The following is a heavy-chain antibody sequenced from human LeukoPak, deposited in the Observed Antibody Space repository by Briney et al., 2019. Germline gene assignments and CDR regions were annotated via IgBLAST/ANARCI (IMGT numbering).Heavy chain of an antibody. V-gene: IGHV3-48*03. CDR2: ISSSGSTI. Sequence: GGPLRLSCAASGFTFSGYEMNWFPQSPGKGLEWVSYISSSGSTIYYADSVKGRFTISRDNAKNSLYLKMNSLRAEDTAVYYCARSYDFWSGYFGYWGQGTLVTVSS. D-gene: IGHD3-3*01. J-gene: IGHJ4*02. CDR1: GFTFSGYE. CDR3: ARSYDFWSGYFGY.